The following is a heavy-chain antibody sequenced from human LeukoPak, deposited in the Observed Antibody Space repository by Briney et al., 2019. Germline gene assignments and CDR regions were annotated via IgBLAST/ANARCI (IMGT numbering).Heavy chain of an antibody. D-gene: IGHD3-22*01. V-gene: IGHV3-23*01. Sequence: GGSLDPSCAASELTFSSFARGWSPRAQGKGLKWSSAIGGSGGSTYYADSVKGRFTISRDNSKNTLYLQMNSLRAEDTAVYYCAKDGYYYDSSGYSYFDYWGQGTLVTVSS. CDR2: IGGSGGST. J-gene: IGHJ4*02. CDR3: AKDGYYYDSSGYSYFDY. CDR1: ELTFSSFA.